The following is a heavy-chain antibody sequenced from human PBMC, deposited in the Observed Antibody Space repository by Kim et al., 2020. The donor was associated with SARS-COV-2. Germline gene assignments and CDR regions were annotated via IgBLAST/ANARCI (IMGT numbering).Heavy chain of an antibody. J-gene: IGHJ5*02. Sequence: SETLSLTCTVSGGSISSSSYYWGWIRQPPWKGLEWIGSIYYSGSTYYNPSLKSRVTISVDTSKNQFSLKLSSVTAADTAVYYCARQARRGHIVARHDWFDPWGQGTLVTVSS. CDR1: GGSISSSSYY. V-gene: IGHV4-39*01. CDR3: ARQARRGHIVARHDWFDP. D-gene: IGHD2-15*01. CDR2: IYYSGST.